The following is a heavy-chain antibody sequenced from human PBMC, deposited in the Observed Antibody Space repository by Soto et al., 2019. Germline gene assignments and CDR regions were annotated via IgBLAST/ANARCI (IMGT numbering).Heavy chain of an antibody. CDR3: ARQRTYSSAWFDY. V-gene: IGHV4-4*07. CDR2: IYTSGTT. J-gene: IGHJ5*01. D-gene: IGHD6-25*01. Sequence: LSLTCTVSGGSIGNYYWTWIRQPAGKGLEWIGRIYTSGTTNYNPSLKSRVTMLIDPSRNQFSLRLSSVTAADTALYFCARQRTYSSAWFDYWGQGTLVTVSS. CDR1: GGSIGNYY.